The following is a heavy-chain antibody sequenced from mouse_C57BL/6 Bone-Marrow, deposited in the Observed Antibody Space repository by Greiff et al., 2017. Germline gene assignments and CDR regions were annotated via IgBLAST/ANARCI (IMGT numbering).Heavy chain of an antibody. CDR3: ARRAITTGFAY. CDR2: ISNLAYSI. D-gene: IGHD1-2*01. J-gene: IGHJ3*01. CDR1: GFTFSDYG. Sequence: DVMLVESGGGLVQPGGSLKLSCAASGFTFSDYGMAWVRQAPRKGPEWVAFISNLAYSIYYADTVTGRCTISRGNAKNTLYLEMSSLRSEDTAMYYCARRAITTGFAYWGQGTLVTVSA. V-gene: IGHV5-15*04.